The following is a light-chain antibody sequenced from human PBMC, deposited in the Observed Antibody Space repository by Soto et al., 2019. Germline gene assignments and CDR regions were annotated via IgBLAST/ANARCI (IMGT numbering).Light chain of an antibody. CDR1: SSDVGGYNY. CDR2: EVS. CDR3: SSYTSSSTQV. Sequence: QSALTQPASVSGSPGQSITISCTGTSSDVGGYNYVSWYQQHPGKAPKLMIYEVSNRPSGVSNRFSVSKSGNTASLTISGIQAEDEADYYCSSYTSSSTQVFGGGTQLTVL. V-gene: IGLV2-14*01. J-gene: IGLJ3*02.